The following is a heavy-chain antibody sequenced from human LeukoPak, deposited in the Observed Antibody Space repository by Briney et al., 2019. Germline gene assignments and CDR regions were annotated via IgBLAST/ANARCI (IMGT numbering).Heavy chain of an antibody. CDR2: ITGYNGDT. V-gene: IGHV1-18*01. CDR1: GYTFTSYG. CDR3: ARVGELLPGQR. J-gene: IGHJ4*02. Sequence: ASVKVSCKAFGYTFTSYGITWVRQAPGQGLEWMGWITGYNGDTNYAQKLQGRVTMTTDTSTSTAYMELRSLGSDDTAVYYCARVGELLPGQRWGQGTLVTVSS. D-gene: IGHD3-16*01.